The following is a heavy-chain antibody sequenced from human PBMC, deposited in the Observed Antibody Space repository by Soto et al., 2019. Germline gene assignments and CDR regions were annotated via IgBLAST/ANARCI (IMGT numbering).Heavy chain of an antibody. CDR2: ISTYNGDT. CDR1: GYTFITYG. V-gene: IGHV1-18*01. Sequence: QVPLVQSGAEVKEPGASVKVSCKASGYTFITYGMSWVRQAPGQGLDWMGWISTYNGDTKYADRLQGRVTMTTDTTTGTAYMELRSLRSADTAVSYCARAPTDYYDKSGDYTLAYWGQGTLVTVSS. CDR3: ARAPTDYYDKSGDYTLAY. J-gene: IGHJ4*02. D-gene: IGHD3-22*01.